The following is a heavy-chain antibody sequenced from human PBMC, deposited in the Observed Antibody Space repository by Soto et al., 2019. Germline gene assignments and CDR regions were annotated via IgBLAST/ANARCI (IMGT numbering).Heavy chain of an antibody. CDR1: GFSLTNDGVG. CDR2: IYWDDDT. CDR3: AHSSLHYPQWFDP. Sequence: QITLKASGPTVVKPTQTLTLTCTFSGFSLTNDGVGVGWIRQPPGKAPVWLALIYWDDDTRYSPSLRSRLTVAKHSAKNQLVLTMTNMDPVDTAKYFCAHSSLHYPQWFDPWGQRTLVTVSS. D-gene: IGHD3-10*01. J-gene: IGHJ5*02. V-gene: IGHV2-5*02.